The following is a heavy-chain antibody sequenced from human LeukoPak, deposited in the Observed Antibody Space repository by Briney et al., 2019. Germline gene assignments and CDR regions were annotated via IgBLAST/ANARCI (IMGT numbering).Heavy chain of an antibody. CDR2: INPSGGST. D-gene: IGHD1-26*01. Sequence: ASVKVSCKASGCTFTSYYMHWVRQAPGQGLEWMGIINPSGGSTSYAQKFQGRVTMTRDTSTSTVYMELSSLRSEDTAVYYCASSEWELLRWFDPWGQGTLVTVSS. V-gene: IGHV1-46*01. J-gene: IGHJ5*02. CDR3: ASSEWELLRWFDP. CDR1: GCTFTSYY.